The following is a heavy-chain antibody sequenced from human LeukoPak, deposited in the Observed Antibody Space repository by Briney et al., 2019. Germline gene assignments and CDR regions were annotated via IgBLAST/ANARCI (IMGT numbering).Heavy chain of an antibody. D-gene: IGHD2-15*01. V-gene: IGHV3-23*05. Sequence: GGSLRLSCAASGFTFSSYAMNWVRQASGKGLECISIIFSSGTNTYYADSVKGRFTISRDNSRNTLYLQMNSLRVDDTAVYYCAKATKVSCSGATCYPFDYWGQGTLVTVSS. CDR3: AKATKVSCSGATCYPFDY. J-gene: IGHJ4*02. CDR1: GFTFSSYA. CDR2: IFSSGTNT.